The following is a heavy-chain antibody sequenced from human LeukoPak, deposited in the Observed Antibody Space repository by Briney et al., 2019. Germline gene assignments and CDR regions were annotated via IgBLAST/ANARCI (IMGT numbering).Heavy chain of an antibody. Sequence: PGGSLRLSCAASGFTFSSYWMSWVRQAPGKGLEWVANIKQDGSEKYYVDSVKGRFTISRDNAKNSLYLQMNSLRAEDTAVYYCASQATSFGPAATYPSFNWFDPWGQGTLVTVSS. V-gene: IGHV3-7*01. CDR1: GFTFSSYW. D-gene: IGHD2-2*01. J-gene: IGHJ5*02. CDR2: IKQDGSEK. CDR3: ASQATSFGPAATYPSFNWFDP.